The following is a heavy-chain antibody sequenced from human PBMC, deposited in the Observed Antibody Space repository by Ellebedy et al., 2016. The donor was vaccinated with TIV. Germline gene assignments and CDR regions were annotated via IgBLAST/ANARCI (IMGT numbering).Heavy chain of an antibody. CDR1: GFTFSSYA. J-gene: IGHJ6*02. D-gene: IGHD2-2*01. CDR3: ARGDLVVPAAMPYNYYGMDV. Sequence: PGGSLRLSCAASGFTFSSYAMHWVRQAPGKGLEWVAVISYDGSNKYYADSVKGRFTISRDNSKNTLYLQMTSLRAEDTAVYYCARGDLVVPAAMPYNYYGMDVWGQGTTVTVSS. V-gene: IGHV3-30*01. CDR2: ISYDGSNK.